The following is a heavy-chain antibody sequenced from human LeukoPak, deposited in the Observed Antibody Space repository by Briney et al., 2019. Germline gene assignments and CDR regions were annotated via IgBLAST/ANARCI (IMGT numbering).Heavy chain of an antibody. V-gene: IGHV1-18*01. Sequence: ASVKVSCKASGYTFTSYGISWVRQAPGQGLEWMGWISAYNGNTNYAQKLQGRVTMTTDTSTSTAYMELRSLRSDDTAVYYCAGLNAPGDYGDYGWFDPWGQGTLVTVSS. J-gene: IGHJ5*02. CDR2: ISAYNGNT. CDR3: AGLNAPGDYGDYGWFDP. CDR1: GYTFTSYG. D-gene: IGHD4-17*01.